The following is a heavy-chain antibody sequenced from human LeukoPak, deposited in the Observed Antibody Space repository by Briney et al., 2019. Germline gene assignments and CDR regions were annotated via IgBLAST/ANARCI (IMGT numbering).Heavy chain of an antibody. CDR1: GGSISSYY. D-gene: IGHD1-26*01. J-gene: IGHJ4*02. CDR3: ASLGGSGSYQPY. CDR2: IYTSGST. Sequence: SETLSLTCTVSGGSISSYYWSWIRQPPGKGLEWIGYIYTSGSTNYNPSLKSRVTISVDTSKNQFSLKLSSVTAADTAVYYCASLGGSGSYQPYWGQGTLVTGSS. V-gene: IGHV4-4*09.